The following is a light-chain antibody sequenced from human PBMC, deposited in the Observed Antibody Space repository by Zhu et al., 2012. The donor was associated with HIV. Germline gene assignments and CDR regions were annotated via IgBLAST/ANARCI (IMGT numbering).Light chain of an antibody. CDR1: QSVSSNY. Sequence: EIVLTQSPGTLSLSPGERATLSCRASQSVSSNYLAWYQQKPGQAPRLLIYGASSRATGIPDRFSSSGFGTDFTLTISRLEPEDFAVYYCQQYGSSPTFGGGTKVEIK. CDR3: QQYGSSPT. CDR2: GAS. J-gene: IGKJ4*01. V-gene: IGKV3-20*01.